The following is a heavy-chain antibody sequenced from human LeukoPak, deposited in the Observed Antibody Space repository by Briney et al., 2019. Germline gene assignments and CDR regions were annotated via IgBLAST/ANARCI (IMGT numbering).Heavy chain of an antibody. J-gene: IGHJ4*02. V-gene: IGHV3-11*04. Sequence: KSGGSLRLSCAASGFTFSDYYFNWIRQAPGKGLEWVSYITSSGSTISYADSVKGRFTISRDNAKNSLYLQMNSLRAEDTAVYYCARAILSGGTYQARGLLFDYWGQGTQVTVSS. CDR2: ITSSGSTI. D-gene: IGHD1-26*01. CDR3: ARAILSGGTYQARGLLFDY. CDR1: GFTFSDYY.